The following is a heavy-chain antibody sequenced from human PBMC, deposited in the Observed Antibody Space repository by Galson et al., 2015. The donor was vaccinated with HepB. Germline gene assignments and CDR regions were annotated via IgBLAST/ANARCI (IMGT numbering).Heavy chain of an antibody. Sequence: SVKVSCKASGYTFTSYAMHWVRQAPGQGLEWMGRIIPILGIANYAQKFQGRVTITADKSTSTAYMELSSLRSEDTAVYYCARGSLIVVAFDIWGQGTMVTVSS. CDR2: IIPILGIA. V-gene: IGHV1-69*04. D-gene: IGHD3-22*01. CDR3: ARGSLIVVAFDI. J-gene: IGHJ3*02. CDR1: GYTFTSYA.